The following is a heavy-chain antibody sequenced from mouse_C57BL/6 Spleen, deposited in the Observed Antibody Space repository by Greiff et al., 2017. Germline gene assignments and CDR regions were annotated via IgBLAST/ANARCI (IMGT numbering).Heavy chain of an antibody. D-gene: IGHD2-2*01. J-gene: IGHJ4*01. CDR2: IYPGSGNT. Sequence: QVQLKESGPELVKPGASVKISCKASGYTFTDYYINWVKQRPGQGLEWIGWIYPGSGNTKYNEKFKGKATLTVDPSSSSAYMQLSSLTSEDSAVYVCAREGLVTTYYAIDYWGQGTSVTVSS. V-gene: IGHV1-84*01. CDR3: AREGLVTTYYAIDY. CDR1: GYTFTDYY.